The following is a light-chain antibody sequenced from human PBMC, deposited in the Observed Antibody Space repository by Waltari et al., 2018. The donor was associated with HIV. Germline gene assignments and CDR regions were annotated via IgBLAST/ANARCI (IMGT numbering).Light chain of an antibody. CDR3: CSYAGSSTSVV. J-gene: IGLJ2*01. Sequence: QSALTHSASVSRSPGQPITMTCTRTRCDVGSYNLVPWYQHHPGKAPKLMIYEVNKRPSGVSNRFSGSKSGNTASLTISGLQAEDEADYYCCSYAGSSTSVVFGGGTKLTVL. V-gene: IGLV2-23*02. CDR2: EVN. CDR1: RCDVGSYNL.